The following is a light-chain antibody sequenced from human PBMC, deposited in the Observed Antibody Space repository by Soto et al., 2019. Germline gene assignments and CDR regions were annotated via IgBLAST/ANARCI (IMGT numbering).Light chain of an antibody. Sequence: VLTQPPSSSGTPGQRVTISCSGSSSNIGSNVVNWFQQLPGTAPKLRIYSNNQRPSGVPDRFSGSKSGTSASLAISGLQSGDEADYYCATWDDSMNGYVFGTGTKVTVL. CDR1: SSNIGSNV. V-gene: IGLV1-44*01. CDR2: SNN. J-gene: IGLJ1*01. CDR3: ATWDDSMNGYV.